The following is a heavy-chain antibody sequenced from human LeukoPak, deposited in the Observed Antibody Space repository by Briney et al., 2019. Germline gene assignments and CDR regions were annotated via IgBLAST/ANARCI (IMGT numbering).Heavy chain of an antibody. CDR1: GFTFSNYG. CDR2: ISFDGSNK. J-gene: IGHJ3*02. V-gene: IGHV3-30*03. Sequence: PGKSLRLSCAASGFTFSNYGMHWVRQAPGKGLEWVAIISFDGSNKDYADSVKGRFTISRDNAKNSLYLQMNSLRAEDTAVYYCARPHSGSYYDAFDIWGQGTMVTVSS. D-gene: IGHD1-26*01. CDR3: ARPHSGSYYDAFDI.